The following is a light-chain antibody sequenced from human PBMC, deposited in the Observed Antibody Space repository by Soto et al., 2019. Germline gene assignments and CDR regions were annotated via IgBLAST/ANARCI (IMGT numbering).Light chain of an antibody. CDR3: LQNYARPHT. CDR2: AAS. Sequence: DVQMTQSPPSLSASQGDRVSITCRASRSIGTCLHWYQKKPGKAPELLIYAASTLQTAVPSRFRGSGSGTEFTLTITSLQPEDFATYYCLQNYARPHTFGPGTEVE. J-gene: IGKJ4*02. V-gene: IGKV1-39*01. CDR1: RSIGTC.